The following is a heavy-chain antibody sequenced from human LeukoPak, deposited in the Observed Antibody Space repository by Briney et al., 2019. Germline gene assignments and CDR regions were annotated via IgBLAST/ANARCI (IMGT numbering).Heavy chain of an antibody. J-gene: IGHJ6*03. CDR3: ARVYYNSGWYGEGYHYYMDV. D-gene: IGHD6-19*01. Sequence: RPGGSLRLSCAASGFTVSDTYMNWVRQAPGKGLEWVSIIYNGGTTYYADSVKGRFTISRDNSKNKLYLQMNSLRAEDTAIYYCARVYYNSGWYGEGYHYYMDVWGKGTTVTVS. V-gene: IGHV3-53*01. CDR2: IYNGGTT. CDR1: GFTVSDTY.